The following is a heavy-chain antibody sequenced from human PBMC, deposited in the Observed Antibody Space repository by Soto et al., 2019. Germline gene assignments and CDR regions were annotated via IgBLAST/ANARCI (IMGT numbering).Heavy chain of an antibody. CDR2: IWYDGSNK. Sequence: PGGSLRLSCAASGFTFSSYGMHWVRQAPGKGLEWVAVIWYDGSNKYYADSVKGRFTISRDNSKNTLYLQMNSLRAEDTAVYYCARVHEVQLWLNWFDPWGQGTLVTVSS. V-gene: IGHV3-33*01. D-gene: IGHD5-18*01. CDR1: GFTFSSYG. CDR3: ARVHEVQLWLNWFDP. J-gene: IGHJ5*02.